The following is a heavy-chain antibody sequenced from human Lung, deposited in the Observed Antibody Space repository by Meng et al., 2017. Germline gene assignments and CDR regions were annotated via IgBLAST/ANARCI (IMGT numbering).Heavy chain of an antibody. J-gene: IGHJ4*02. V-gene: IGHV3-74*01. Sequence: VQPGGAGVGLFQRGGSLRLSCAASGFTFSSYWMHWVRQTPGKGLVWVSRINTDGTTTTYADSVKGRFTISRDNAKNTLYLQMNSLRGEDTAVYYCARDVAGRGGYWGQGTLVTVSS. CDR2: INTDGTTT. CDR1: GFTFSSYW. CDR3: ARDVAGRGGY. D-gene: IGHD1-26*01.